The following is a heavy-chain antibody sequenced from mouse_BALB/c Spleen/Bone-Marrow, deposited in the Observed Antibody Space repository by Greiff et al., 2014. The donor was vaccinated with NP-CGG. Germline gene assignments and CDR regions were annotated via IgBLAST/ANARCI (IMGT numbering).Heavy chain of an antibody. D-gene: IGHD2-4*01. CDR1: GDIFTSYY. CDR2: INPNNSGA. Sequence: QVQLKQSGGEMVKPGASVKLSCKASGDIFTSYYMYWVKQRPGQGLEWIGGINPNNSGANFNEKFKSEATLTVDKSSSTAYMGLSSLTSEDSAVYYCARGRYDSDGWYFNVWGAGTTVTVSS. V-gene: IGHV1-53*01. J-gene: IGHJ1*01. CDR3: ARGRYDSDGWYFNV.